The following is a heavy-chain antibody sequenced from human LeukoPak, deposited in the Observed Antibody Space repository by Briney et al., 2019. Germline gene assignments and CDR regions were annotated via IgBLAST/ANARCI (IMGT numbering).Heavy chain of an antibody. J-gene: IGHJ4*02. CDR3: ARDRVGTLY. CDR1: GFTFSSYW. Sequence: TGGSLRLSCAASGFTFSSYWMHWVRHAPGKGLVWVSRINIDGSSTTYADSVKGRFTISRDNAKNTLYLQMNSLRAEDTAVYYCARDRVGTLYWGQGTLVTVSS. D-gene: IGHD4-23*01. CDR2: INIDGSST. V-gene: IGHV3-74*01.